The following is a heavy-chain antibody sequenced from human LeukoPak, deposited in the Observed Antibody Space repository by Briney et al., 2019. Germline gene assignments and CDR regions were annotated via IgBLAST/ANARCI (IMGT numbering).Heavy chain of an antibody. J-gene: IGHJ4*02. CDR3: ATDIVVQRTTYYFDY. CDR2: IIPIFGTA. D-gene: IGHD2-2*01. Sequence: SVKVSCKASGGTFSSYAISWVRQAPGQGLEWMGGIIPIFGTANYAQKFQGRVTITADESTSTAYMELSSLRSEHTAVYYCATDIVVQRTTYYFDYWGQGTLVTVSS. V-gene: IGHV1-69*01. CDR1: GGTFSSYA.